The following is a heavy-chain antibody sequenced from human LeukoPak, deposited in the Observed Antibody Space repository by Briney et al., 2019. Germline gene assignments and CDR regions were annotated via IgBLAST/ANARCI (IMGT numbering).Heavy chain of an antibody. V-gene: IGHV3-49*04. CDR3: TRMYSGSSSWALDY. D-gene: IGHD6-13*01. CDR1: GLTFGDHA. Sequence: PGRSRRLSCTTSGLTFGDHAMSWVRQAPGEGLEGVGFIRSKSYGGTTEYAACVKGRFSISRDDSKSIAYLQMNSLKTEDTDVYYCTRMYSGSSSWALDYWGQGTLVTVSS. CDR2: IRSKSYGGTT. J-gene: IGHJ4*02.